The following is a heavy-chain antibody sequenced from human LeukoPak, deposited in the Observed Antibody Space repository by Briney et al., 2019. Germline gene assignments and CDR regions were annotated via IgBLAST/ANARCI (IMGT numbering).Heavy chain of an antibody. Sequence: GGSLRLSCAGSGLPFSSYEMNWVRQAPGKGLEWISYISSRGTTIYYADPVKGRFTIPRDNAENSLYLQMNSLRVEDTGVYYCARVYDTSGYKTPPPDYWGQGTLVTVSS. CDR2: ISSRGTTI. D-gene: IGHD3-22*01. V-gene: IGHV3-48*03. CDR3: ARVYDTSGYKTPPPDY. J-gene: IGHJ4*02. CDR1: GLPFSSYE.